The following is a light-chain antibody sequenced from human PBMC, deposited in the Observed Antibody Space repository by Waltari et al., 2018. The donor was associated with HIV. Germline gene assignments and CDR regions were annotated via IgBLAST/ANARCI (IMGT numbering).Light chain of an antibody. CDR2: EVS. CDR3: CSYAGRNTLV. J-gene: IGLJ3*02. V-gene: IGLV2-23*02. CDR1: SNDIETYNL. Sequence: QSALTQPASVSGSPGQSITISCTGTSNDIETYNLVSWYQNHPGKTPILMIYEVSKRPSGVSNRFSGSKAGNTASLTISGLQAEDEADYSCCSYAGRNTLVFGGGTKVTVL.